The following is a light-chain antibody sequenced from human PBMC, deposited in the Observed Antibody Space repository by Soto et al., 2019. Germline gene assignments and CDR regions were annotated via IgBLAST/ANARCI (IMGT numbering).Light chain of an antibody. V-gene: IGKV3-20*01. CDR2: GAS. CDR1: QSISSSY. Sequence: IVLTQSPGTLSLSPGERAALSCRASQSISSSYLAWYQQKPGQAPRLLIYGASIRATGIPDRFSGSGSGTDVTLTISRLEPEDFAMYYCQQYGSGLWRFGQGSKVEIK. CDR3: QQYGSGLWR. J-gene: IGKJ1*01.